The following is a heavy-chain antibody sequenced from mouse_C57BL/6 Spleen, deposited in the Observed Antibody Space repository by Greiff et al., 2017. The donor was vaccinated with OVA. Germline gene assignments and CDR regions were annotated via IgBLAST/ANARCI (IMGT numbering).Heavy chain of an antibody. J-gene: IGHJ1*03. CDR1: GFSLTSYG. CDR3: AKNTHYYGSSYGYFDV. D-gene: IGHD1-1*01. CDR2: IWRGGST. Sequence: QVQLKQSGPGLVQPSQSLSITCTVSGFSLTSYGVHWVRQSPGKGLEWLGVIWRGGSTDYNAAFMSRLSITKDNSKSQVFFKMNSLQADDTAIYYCAKNTHYYGSSYGYFDVWGTGTTVTVSS. V-gene: IGHV2-5*01.